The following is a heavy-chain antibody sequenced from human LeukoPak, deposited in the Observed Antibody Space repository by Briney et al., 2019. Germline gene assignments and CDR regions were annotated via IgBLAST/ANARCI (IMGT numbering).Heavy chain of an antibody. CDR3: AKSRLSVADYYFDY. Sequence: GGSLRLSCAASAFTFSSYAMSWVRRAPGKGLEWVSSIRGSGASTHYADSVKGRFTISRDNSKNTLYLQMNSLRADDTAIYYCAKSRLSVADYYFDYWGQGTLVTVSS. J-gene: IGHJ4*02. D-gene: IGHD4-23*01. V-gene: IGHV3-23*01. CDR1: AFTFSSYA. CDR2: IRGSGAST.